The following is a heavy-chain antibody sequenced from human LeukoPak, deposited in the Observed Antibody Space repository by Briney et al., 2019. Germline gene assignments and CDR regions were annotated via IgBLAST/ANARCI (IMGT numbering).Heavy chain of an antibody. CDR3: ARVGGITMIVVPITDAFDI. D-gene: IGHD3-22*01. CDR2: IYYSGST. J-gene: IGHJ3*02. V-gene: IGHV4-39*07. CDR1: GGSISSSSYY. Sequence: SETLSLTCTASGGSISSSSYYWGWIRQPPGKGLEWIGSIYYSGSTYYNPSLKSRVTISVDTSKNQFSLKLRSVTAADTAVYYCARVGGITMIVVPITDAFDIWGQGTMVTVSS.